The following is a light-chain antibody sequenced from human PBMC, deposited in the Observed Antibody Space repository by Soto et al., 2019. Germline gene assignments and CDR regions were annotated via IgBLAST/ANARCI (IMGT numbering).Light chain of an antibody. CDR2: DAS. Sequence: DIQMTQSPSSLSASVGDRVTITCQASQDISNYLNWYQQKPGKAPKLLIYDASNLETGVPSRFSGSGSGTDFTLTINRLEREDFAVYYCQQYGSSRWTFGQGTKVEI. CDR1: QDISNY. J-gene: IGKJ1*01. CDR3: QQYGSSRWT. V-gene: IGKV1-33*01.